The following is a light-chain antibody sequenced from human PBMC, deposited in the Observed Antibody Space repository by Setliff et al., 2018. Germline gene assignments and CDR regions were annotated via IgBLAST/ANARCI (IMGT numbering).Light chain of an antibody. Sequence: QSVLTQPASVSGSPGQSITISCTGASSDVGGYNFVSWYQQHPGKVPKLIIFDVTTRPSGVSDRFSGSKSANTASLTISGLRAEDEADYYCCSYAGSYTSLYVFGTGTKVTVL. V-gene: IGLV2-14*03. CDR1: SSDVGGYNF. CDR2: DVT. J-gene: IGLJ1*01. CDR3: CSYAGSYTSLYV.